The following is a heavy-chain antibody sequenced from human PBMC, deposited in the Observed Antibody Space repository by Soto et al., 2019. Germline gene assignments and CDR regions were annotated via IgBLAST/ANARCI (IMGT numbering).Heavy chain of an antibody. CDR1: GGTFSSYT. D-gene: IGHD3-3*01. CDR3: ARGVPWSGYPRVNNWFDP. CDR2: IIPILGIA. J-gene: IGHJ5*02. V-gene: IGHV1-69*02. Sequence: ASVKVSCKASGGTFSSYTISWVRQAPGQGLEWMGRIIPILGIANYAQKFQGRVTITADKSTSTAYMELSSLRSEDTAVYYCARGVPWSGYPRVNNWFDPWGQGTLVTVSS.